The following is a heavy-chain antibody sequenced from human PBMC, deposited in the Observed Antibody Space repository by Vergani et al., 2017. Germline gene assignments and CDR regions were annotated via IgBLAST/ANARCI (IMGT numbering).Heavy chain of an antibody. CDR2: ISAYNGNT. CDR3: ARDFPGGSGGSCYSRDWFDP. D-gene: IGHD2-15*01. J-gene: IGHJ5*02. V-gene: IGHV1-18*01. CDR1: GYTFTSYG. Sequence: QVQLVQSGAEVKKPGASVKVSCKASGYTFTSYGISWVRQAPGQGLEWMGWISAYNGNTNYAQKLQGRATMTTDTSTSTAYMELRSLRSDDTAVYSCARDFPGGSGGSCYSRDWFDPWGQGTLVTVSS.